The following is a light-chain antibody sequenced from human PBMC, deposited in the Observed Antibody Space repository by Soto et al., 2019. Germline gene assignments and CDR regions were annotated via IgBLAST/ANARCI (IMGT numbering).Light chain of an antibody. CDR2: EGT. CDR3: CSYATSSAFYV. Sequence: QSVVTQPAWVSGSPGQSITISCTGASSDVGTYNLVSWYQHHPGKAPKLMIYEGTKRPSGVSNRFSGSTSGNTASLTISGLQAEDEADYFCCSYATSSAFYVFGTGTKVTVL. J-gene: IGLJ1*01. V-gene: IGLV2-23*01. CDR1: SSDVGTYNL.